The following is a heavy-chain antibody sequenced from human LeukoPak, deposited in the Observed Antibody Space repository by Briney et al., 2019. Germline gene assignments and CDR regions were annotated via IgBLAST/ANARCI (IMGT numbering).Heavy chain of an antibody. D-gene: IGHD1-20*01. CDR2: IYWDDDK. J-gene: IGHJ4*02. CDR1: GFSLSTSGVG. CDR3: AHNTDYNWKAHFDY. Sequence: SGPTLVKPTQTLTLTCTFSGFSLSTSGVGVGSIRQPPGKALEWLALIYWDDDKRYSPSLKNRLAITKDISKNQVVLTMTDVDPDDTATYYCAHNTDYNWKAHFDYWGQGTLVTVSS. V-gene: IGHV2-5*02.